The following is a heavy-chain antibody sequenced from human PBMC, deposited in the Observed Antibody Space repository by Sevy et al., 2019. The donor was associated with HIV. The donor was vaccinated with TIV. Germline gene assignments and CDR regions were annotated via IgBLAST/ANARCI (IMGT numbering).Heavy chain of an antibody. CDR3: AREPGGNIVVVVAAAGAGMDV. Sequence: GGSLRLSCAASGFTFSSYSMNWVRQAPGKGLEWVSSISSSSSYIYYADSVKGLFTIPSDNAKNSLYLQMNSRRAEDTAVYYCAREPGGNIVVVVAAAGAGMDVWGQGTTVTVSS. J-gene: IGHJ6*02. CDR1: GFTFSSYS. D-gene: IGHD2-15*01. CDR2: ISSSSSYI. V-gene: IGHV3-21*01.